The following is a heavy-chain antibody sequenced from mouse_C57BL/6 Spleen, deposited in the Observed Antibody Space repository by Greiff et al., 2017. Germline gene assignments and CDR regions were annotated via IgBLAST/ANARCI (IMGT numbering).Heavy chain of an antibody. V-gene: IGHV1-31*01. CDR1: GYSFTGYY. CDR2: IYPYTGVS. D-gene: IGHD2-1*01. Sequence: VQLKESGPELVKPGASVKISCKASGYSFTGYYMHWVQQSHGNILDWIGYIYPYTGVSSDNQKFKRKATLTVDKSSITAYMELRSLTSEDSAVYDCAREGINYGKDYWGQGTTLTVSS. CDR3: AREGINYGKDY. J-gene: IGHJ2*01.